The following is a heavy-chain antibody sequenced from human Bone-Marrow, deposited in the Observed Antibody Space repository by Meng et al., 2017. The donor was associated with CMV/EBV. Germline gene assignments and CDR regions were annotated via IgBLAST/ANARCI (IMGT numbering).Heavy chain of an antibody. CDR2: ISGSSSYI. J-gene: IGHJ4*02. Sequence: GESLKISCAASGFTFSSYSMNWVRQAPGKGLEWVSSISGSSSYIYYADSVKGRFTISRDNAKNSLYLQMNSLRAEDTAVYYCARIGSYVDYWGQGHLVTVYS. CDR3: ARIGSYVDY. D-gene: IGHD1-26*01. CDR1: GFTFSSYS. V-gene: IGHV3-21*01.